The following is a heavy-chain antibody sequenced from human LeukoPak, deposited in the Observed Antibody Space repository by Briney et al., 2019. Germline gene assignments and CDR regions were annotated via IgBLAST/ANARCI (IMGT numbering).Heavy chain of an antibody. Sequence: GGSLRLSCAASGFTFSSYWMHWVRQAPGKGLVWVSCIKGDGSSANYADSVKGRFTISRDNAKNTLYLQMNSLRAEDTAVYYCTRDYVRFGLDYGGQGTLVTVSS. CDR3: TRDYVRFGLDY. D-gene: IGHD3-16*01. CDR2: IKGDGSSA. CDR1: GFTFSSYW. V-gene: IGHV3-74*01. J-gene: IGHJ4*02.